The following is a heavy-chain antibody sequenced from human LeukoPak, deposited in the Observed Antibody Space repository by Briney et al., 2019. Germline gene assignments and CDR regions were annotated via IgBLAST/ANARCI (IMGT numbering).Heavy chain of an antibody. J-gene: IGHJ4*02. CDR3: ALNFDY. V-gene: IGHV4-39*01. Sequence: SETLSVTCTFSGGSIRGSSYSWGWIRQPPGKGLEWIGHIYASGSTNYSPSLKSRVTISVDTSKNQFSLKLNSVTAADTAVYFCALNFDYWGQGTLVTVSS. CDR1: GGSIRGSSYS. CDR2: IYASGST.